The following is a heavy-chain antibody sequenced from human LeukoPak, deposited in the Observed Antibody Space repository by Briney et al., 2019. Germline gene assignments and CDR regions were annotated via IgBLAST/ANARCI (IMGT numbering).Heavy chain of an antibody. CDR1: GGPISSSSYN. V-gene: IGHV4-30-4*08. D-gene: IGHD2-15*01. J-gene: IGHJ3*02. Sequence: PSETLSLTCIVSGGPISSSSYNWGWIRQPPGKGLEWIGYIYDSGSTYYNPSLKSRITISVDTSENRFSLKLSSVTATDTAVYYCARDCSGGSCYGAFDIWGQGTMVTVSS. CDR3: ARDCSGGSCYGAFDI. CDR2: IYDSGST.